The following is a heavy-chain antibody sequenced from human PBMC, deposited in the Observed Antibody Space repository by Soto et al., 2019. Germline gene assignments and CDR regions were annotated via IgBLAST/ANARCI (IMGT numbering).Heavy chain of an antibody. D-gene: IGHD3-9*01. J-gene: IGHJ3*02. CDR2: MNPNSGNT. CDR1: GYTFTSYD. Sequence: GASVKVSCKASGYTFTSYDINWVRQATGQGLEWMGWMNPNSGNTGYAQKFQGRFTISRDNAKNSLYLQMNSLRAEDTAVYYCARDADILTGSDAFDIWGQGTMVTVSS. CDR3: ARDADILTGSDAFDI. V-gene: IGHV1-8*01.